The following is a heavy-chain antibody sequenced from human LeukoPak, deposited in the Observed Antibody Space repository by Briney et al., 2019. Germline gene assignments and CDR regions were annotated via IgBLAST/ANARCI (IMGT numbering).Heavy chain of an antibody. Sequence: GSSVKVSCKASGGTFSSYAISWVRQAPGQGLEWMGGIIPIFGTANYAQKFQGRVTITTDESTSTAYMELSSLRSEDTAVYYCASQGSGSSDAFDIRGQGTMVTVSS. J-gene: IGHJ3*02. D-gene: IGHD3-10*01. V-gene: IGHV1-69*05. CDR2: IIPIFGTA. CDR3: ASQGSGSSDAFDI. CDR1: GGTFSSYA.